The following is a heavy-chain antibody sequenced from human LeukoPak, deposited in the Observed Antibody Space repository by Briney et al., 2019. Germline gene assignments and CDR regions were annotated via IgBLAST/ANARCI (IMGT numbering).Heavy chain of an antibody. J-gene: IGHJ3*02. Sequence: GGSLRLSCAASGFTFSGYDMNWVRQAPGKGLEWVSFISSSGASINYADSVKGRFTISRDNAKNSLYLQMNSLRAEDTALYYCARRGTMRIDVFDIWGQGTMVTVSS. D-gene: IGHD3-22*01. CDR2: ISSSGASI. V-gene: IGHV3-48*03. CDR3: ARRGTMRIDVFDI. CDR1: GFTFSGYD.